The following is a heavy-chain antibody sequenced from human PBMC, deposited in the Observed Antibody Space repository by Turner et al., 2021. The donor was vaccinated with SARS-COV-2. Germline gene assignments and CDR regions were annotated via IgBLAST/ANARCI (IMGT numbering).Heavy chain of an antibody. J-gene: IGHJ6*02. D-gene: IGHD4-17*01. V-gene: IGHV3-23*01. Sequence: EVQLLESGGGLVQPGGSLRLSCVASGFTFGSYAMRWVRQAPGKGLEWVSAISGRGGTTYYADSVKGQFTISRDNSKNTLYLQMNSLRAEDTALYYCAKDQTVATLDYYYSMDVWGQGTTVTVSS. CDR3: AKDQTVATLDYYYSMDV. CDR2: ISGRGGTT. CDR1: GFTFGSYA.